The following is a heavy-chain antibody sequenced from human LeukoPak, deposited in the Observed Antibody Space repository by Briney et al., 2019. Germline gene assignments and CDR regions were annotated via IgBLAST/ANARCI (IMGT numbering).Heavy chain of an antibody. Sequence: GGSLRLSCAVSGLTFSTYTMSWVRQAPGKGLEWVSAISASGGSTFYADSVKGRFTISRDNSKNTLYLQMNSLRAEDTAVYYCARRAGAYSHPYDYWGQGTLVTVSS. CDR2: ISASGGST. CDR1: GLTFSTYT. J-gene: IGHJ4*02. CDR3: ARRAGAYSHPYDY. D-gene: IGHD4/OR15-4a*01. V-gene: IGHV3-23*01.